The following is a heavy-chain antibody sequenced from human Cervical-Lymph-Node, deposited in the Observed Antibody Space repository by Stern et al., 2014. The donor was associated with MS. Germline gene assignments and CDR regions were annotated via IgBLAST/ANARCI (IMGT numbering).Heavy chain of an antibody. J-gene: IGHJ4*02. Sequence: QVTLRESGPALVKPTQTLTLTCTFSGFSLSTSGLGVGWIRQPPGEALEWLAYIYWHDQKRYSPSLKSRLTITKDTSKNQVVLTLTNVDPVDTATYYCAHRTAGPFDYWGQGTLVTVSS. CDR2: IYWHDQK. CDR1: GFSLSTSGLG. CDR3: AHRTAGPFDY. V-gene: IGHV2-5*01.